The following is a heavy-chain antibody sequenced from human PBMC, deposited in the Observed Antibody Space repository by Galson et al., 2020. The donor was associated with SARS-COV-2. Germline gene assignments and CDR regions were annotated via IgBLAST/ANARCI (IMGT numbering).Heavy chain of an antibody. D-gene: IGHD3-9*01. CDR3: ARLRYYDVLTGDIVDV. J-gene: IGHJ6*02. CDR1: GYTFTDYY. CDR2: INPKSGGT. V-gene: IGHV1-2*02. Sequence: ASVKVSCKASGYTFTDYYIHWVRQAPGQGLEWMGWINPKSGGTNYAQKFEGRVTMTRDTSITTTYMELSRLRADDTAVYYCARLRYYDVLTGDIVDVGGQGTMVTVSS.